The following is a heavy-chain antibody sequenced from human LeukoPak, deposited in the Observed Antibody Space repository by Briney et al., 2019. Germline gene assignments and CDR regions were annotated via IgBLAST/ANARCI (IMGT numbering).Heavy chain of an antibody. V-gene: IGHV3-30*04. CDR3: VRAMDV. CDR2: ISYDGSNK. Sequence: GGSLRLSCAASGFTFSSYAMHWVRQAPGKGLEWVAVISYDGSNKYYADSVKGRFTISRDDSKNTLYLQMNSLRAEDTAVYYCVRAMDVWGQGTTVTVSS. J-gene: IGHJ6*02. CDR1: GFTFSSYA.